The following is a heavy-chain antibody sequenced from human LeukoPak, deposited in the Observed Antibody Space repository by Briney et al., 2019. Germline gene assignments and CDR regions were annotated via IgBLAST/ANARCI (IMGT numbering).Heavy chain of an antibody. CDR1: GLTFSTYS. D-gene: IGHD6-19*01. Sequence: GGSLRLSCAVSGLTFSTYSMTWVRQGPGKGGEGVSSIYNSGAKIFYADSVKGRFTISRDNSTNMLYLQMNSLRVEDTAVYYCAKDVAPDSGWDLDYWGQGTLVTVSS. CDR3: AKDVAPDSGWDLDY. V-gene: IGHV3-23*01. CDR2: IYNSGAKI. J-gene: IGHJ4*02.